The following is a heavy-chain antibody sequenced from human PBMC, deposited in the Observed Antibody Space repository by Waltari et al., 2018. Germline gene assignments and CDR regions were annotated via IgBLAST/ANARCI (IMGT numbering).Heavy chain of an antibody. CDR1: GFTVTTHY. CDR3: ARAESGGMFDYYYGMDV. CDR2: SYSGGIT. Sequence: ELQLVESGGGLIKPGGSLRLSCAASGFTVTTHYMSWVRQDLGKGLEWISVSYSGGITYYADSVKGRFTISRDSYRNTLSLQMISLRAEDTAVYYCARAESGGMFDYYYGMDVWGQGTTVTVSS. V-gene: IGHV3-53*01. D-gene: IGHD2-15*01. J-gene: IGHJ6*02.